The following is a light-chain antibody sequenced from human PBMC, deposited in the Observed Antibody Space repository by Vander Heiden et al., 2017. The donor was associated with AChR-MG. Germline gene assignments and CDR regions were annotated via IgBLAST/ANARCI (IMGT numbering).Light chain of an antibody. CDR1: QSISSW. V-gene: IGKV1-5*03. J-gene: IGKJ1*01. CDR2: KTS. Sequence: LQMTQSPSTLSAYVGDRVTITCRASQSISSWLAWYQQKPGKAPNLLIYKTSTLESGVPSRFSGSGSGTEFTLTISSLQPDDFATYYCQHGRTFGQGTKVDIK. CDR3: QHGRT.